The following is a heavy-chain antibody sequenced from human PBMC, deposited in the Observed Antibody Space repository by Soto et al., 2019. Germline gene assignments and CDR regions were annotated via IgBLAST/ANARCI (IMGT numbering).Heavy chain of an antibody. Sequence: TLSLTCAVSGGSFSGYYWSWLLQPPGKGQEWLGAINHSGSTNYHPSLKSRVTISVDTSKNQFSLKLSSVTAADTAVYYCARHEGLNWNYQVWPRYYYYGMDVWGQGTTVTVSS. CDR2: INHSGST. CDR1: GGSFSGYY. CDR3: ARHEGLNWNYQVWPRYYYYGMDV. J-gene: IGHJ6*02. D-gene: IGHD1-7*01. V-gene: IGHV4-34*01.